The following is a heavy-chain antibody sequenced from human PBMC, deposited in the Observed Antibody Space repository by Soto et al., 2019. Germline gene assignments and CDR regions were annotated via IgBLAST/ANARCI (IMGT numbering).Heavy chain of an antibody. CDR1: GGSISSYY. CDR2: IYYSGST. CDR3: ARGSTTEKVDS. J-gene: IGHJ4*02. V-gene: IGHV4-59*08. Sequence: SETLSLTCTVSGGSISSYYWSWIRQPPGKGLEWIGYIYYSGSTNYNPSLRSRVTISVDTSMNQFSLALSSVTAADTAVYYCARGSTTEKVDSWGQGILVTVSS.